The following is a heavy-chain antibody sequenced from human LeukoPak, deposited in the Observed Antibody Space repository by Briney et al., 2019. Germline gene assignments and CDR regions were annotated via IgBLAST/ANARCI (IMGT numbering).Heavy chain of an antibody. CDR1: GYTFTSYG. CDR2: ISAYNGNT. CDR3: ASPGYYDSSGCTGDDAFDI. D-gene: IGHD3-22*01. V-gene: IGHV1-18*01. Sequence: ASVKVSCKASGYTFTSYGISWVRQAPGQGLEWMGWISAYNGNTNYAQKLQGRVTMTTDTSTSTAYMELRSLRSDDTAVYYCASPGYYDSSGCTGDDAFDIWGQGTMVTVSS. J-gene: IGHJ3*02.